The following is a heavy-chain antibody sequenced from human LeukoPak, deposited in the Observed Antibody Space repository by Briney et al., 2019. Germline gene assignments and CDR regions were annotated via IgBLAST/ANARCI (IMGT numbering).Heavy chain of an antibody. CDR3: ASSYDSSGYYLEDPDYYYYYYMDV. Sequence: AASVKVSCKASGGTFSSYAISWVRQAPGQGLEWMGGIIPIFGTANYAQKFQGRVTITAHKSTSTAYMELSSLRSEDTAVYYCASSYDSSGYYLEDPDYYYYYYMDVWGKGTTVTVSS. V-gene: IGHV1-69*06. CDR2: IIPIFGTA. CDR1: GGTFSSYA. D-gene: IGHD3-22*01. J-gene: IGHJ6*03.